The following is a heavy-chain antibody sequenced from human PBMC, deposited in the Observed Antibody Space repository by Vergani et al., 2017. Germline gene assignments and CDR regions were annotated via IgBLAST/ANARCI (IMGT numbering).Heavy chain of an antibody. CDR1: GGSFSGYY. V-gene: IGHV4-34*01. CDR2: IKHSGST. CDR3: ASPPYGDSAKDI. J-gene: IGHJ3*02. D-gene: IGHD4-17*01. Sequence: QVQLQQWGAGLLKPSETLSLTCAVYGGSFSGYYWSWSRQPPGKGLEWIGEIKHSGSTNYNPSLKSRVTISVDTSKNQFSLKLSSVTAADTAVYYCASPPYGDSAKDIWGQGTMVTVSS.